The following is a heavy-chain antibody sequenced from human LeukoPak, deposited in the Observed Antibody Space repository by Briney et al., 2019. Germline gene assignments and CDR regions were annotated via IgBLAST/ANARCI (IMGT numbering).Heavy chain of an antibody. CDR1: GYTFTGYY. D-gene: IGHD6-13*01. Sequence: GASVKVSCKASGYTFTGYYIHWVRQAPGQGLEWMGWINPNNGDTNYAQRFQGRATMTSDTSVSTAYMELRSLISDDTAIYYCARLLRFSISWYYFDSWGQGTLVTVSS. J-gene: IGHJ4*02. CDR2: INPNNGDT. V-gene: IGHV1-2*02. CDR3: ARLLRFSISWYYFDS.